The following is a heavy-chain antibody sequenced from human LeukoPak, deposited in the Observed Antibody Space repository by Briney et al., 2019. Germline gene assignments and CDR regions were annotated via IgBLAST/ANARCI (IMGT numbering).Heavy chain of an antibody. CDR2: ISYDGSKK. CDR3: ARDLSGRYTSDY. D-gene: IGHD1-26*01. Sequence: GGSLRLSCAASGFTFSSYGMHWVRQAPGKGLEWVTIISYDGSKKSYADSVKGRFTISRDNSKNTLYLQMNSLRAEDTAVYYCARDLSGRYTSDYWGQGTLVTVS. J-gene: IGHJ4*02. V-gene: IGHV3-30-3*01. CDR1: GFTFSSYG.